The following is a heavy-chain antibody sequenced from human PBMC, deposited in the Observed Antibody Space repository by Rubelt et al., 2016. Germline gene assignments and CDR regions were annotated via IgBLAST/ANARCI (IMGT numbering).Heavy chain of an antibody. V-gene: IGHV5-10-1*01. CDR2: IDPSDSYT. Sequence: ESLRISCKGSGYSFTSYWISWVRQMPGKGLEWMGRIDPSDSYTNYSPSFQGHVTISADKSISTAYLQWSSLKASDTAMYYCARQSPSGWYMGNYYDYRDVWGKGTTVTVSS. CDR3: ARQSPSGWYMGNYYDYRDV. J-gene: IGHJ6*03. CDR1: GYSFTSYW. D-gene: IGHD6-19*01.